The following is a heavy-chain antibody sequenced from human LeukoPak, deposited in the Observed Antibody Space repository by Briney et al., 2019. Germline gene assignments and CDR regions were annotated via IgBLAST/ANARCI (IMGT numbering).Heavy chain of an antibody. Sequence: GGSLRLSCAASGFTFSSYGMHWVRQAPGKGLEWVAVIWYDGSNKYYADSVKGRFTISRDNSKNTLYLQMNSLRAEDTAVYYCARIRPVFRGGYYDSSPHAADIWGQGTMVTVSS. V-gene: IGHV3-33*01. CDR1: GFTFSSYG. D-gene: IGHD3-22*01. J-gene: IGHJ3*02. CDR2: IWYDGSNK. CDR3: ARIRPVFRGGYYDSSPHAADI.